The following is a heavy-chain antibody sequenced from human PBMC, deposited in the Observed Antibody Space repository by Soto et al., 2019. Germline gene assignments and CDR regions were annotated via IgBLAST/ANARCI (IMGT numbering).Heavy chain of an antibody. CDR1: GFTFSSYA. Sequence: GGSLRLSCAASGFTFSSYAMSWVRQAPGKGLEWVSAISGSGGSTYYADSVKGRFTISRDNSKNTLYLQMNSLRAEDTEVYYCAKGAYRPNSSYDYMDVWGQGTTVTVSS. J-gene: IGHJ6*03. D-gene: IGHD4-4*01. CDR2: ISGSGGST. V-gene: IGHV3-23*01. CDR3: AKGAYRPNSSYDYMDV.